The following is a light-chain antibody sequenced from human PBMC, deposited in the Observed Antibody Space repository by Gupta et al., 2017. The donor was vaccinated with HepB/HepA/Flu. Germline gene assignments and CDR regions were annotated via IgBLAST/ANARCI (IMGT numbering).Light chain of an antibody. V-gene: IGKV1-5*03. CDR3: QQEKTYPLT. J-gene: IGKJ4*01. Sequence: DIQMTQSPSTLSASVGDRVTITCRASLTIDTWMAWYQQKPGKAPRLIIYKASSLQSGVPSRFSGSGYGTEFILTISSLQPDDFATYYCQQEKTYPLTFGGGTVVENK. CDR2: KAS. CDR1: LTIDTW.